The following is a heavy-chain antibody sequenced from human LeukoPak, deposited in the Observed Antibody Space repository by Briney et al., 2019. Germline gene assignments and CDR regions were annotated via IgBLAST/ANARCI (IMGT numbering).Heavy chain of an antibody. CDR2: ISPSGGGT. CDR1: GFTFRNHG. CDR3: ARDLAWGAFDY. Sequence: GGSLRLSCAASGFTFRNHGMNWVRQAPGKGLEWVSGISPSGGGTYYADSVKGRFTISRDDSKNTLSLQMNSLRVEDTALYYCARDLAWGAFDYWGQGTLVTVSS. D-gene: IGHD7-27*01. V-gene: IGHV3-23*01. J-gene: IGHJ4*02.